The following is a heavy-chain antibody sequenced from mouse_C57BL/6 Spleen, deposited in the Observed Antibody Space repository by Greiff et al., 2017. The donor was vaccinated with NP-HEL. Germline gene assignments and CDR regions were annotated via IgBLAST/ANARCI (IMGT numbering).Heavy chain of an antibody. D-gene: IGHD1-1*01. J-gene: IGHJ1*03. Sequence: QVQLQQSGAELVKPGASVKISCKASGYAFSSYWMNWVKQRPGKGLEWIGQIYPGDGDTNYNGKFKGKATLTADKSSSTAYMQLSSLTSEDSAVDFCARSGSSYEYFDVWGTGTTVTVSS. CDR1: GYAFSSYW. CDR3: ARSGSSYEYFDV. CDR2: IYPGDGDT. V-gene: IGHV1-80*01.